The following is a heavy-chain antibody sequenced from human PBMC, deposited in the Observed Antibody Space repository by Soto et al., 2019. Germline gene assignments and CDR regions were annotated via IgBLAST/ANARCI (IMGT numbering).Heavy chain of an antibody. D-gene: IGHD3-16*01. V-gene: IGHV6-1*01. CDR3: ARVAGDSPVDYYYYGMDV. Sequence: SQTLSLTCAISGDSFSSNIAAWNWIRQSPSRGLEWLGRTYYRSKWYNDYAVSVKSRITINPNTSKNQFSLQLNSVTPEDTAVYYCARVAGDSPVDYYYYGMDVWGQGTTVTVSS. J-gene: IGHJ6*02. CDR2: TYYRSKWYN. CDR1: GDSFSSNIAA.